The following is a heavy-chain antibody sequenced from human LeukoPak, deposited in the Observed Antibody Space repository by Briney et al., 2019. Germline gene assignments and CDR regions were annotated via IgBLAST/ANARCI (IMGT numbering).Heavy chain of an antibody. J-gene: IGHJ2*01. Sequence: PGGSLRLSCVASGFTFSDYFMSWIRQAPGKGLEWLSFINSAGDNIYYADSVKGRFTISRDNAKNSLYLQMNSLRAEDTAVYYCGRDLKSWEPDYWYFDLWGRGTLVTVSS. D-gene: IGHD1-26*01. V-gene: IGHV3-11*04. CDR3: GRDLKSWEPDYWYFDL. CDR2: INSAGDNI. CDR1: GFTFSDYF.